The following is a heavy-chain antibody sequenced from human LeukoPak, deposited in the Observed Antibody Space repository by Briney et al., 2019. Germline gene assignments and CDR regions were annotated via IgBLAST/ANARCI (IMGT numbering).Heavy chain of an antibody. D-gene: IGHD3-22*01. J-gene: IGHJ4*02. Sequence: GGSLRLSCAASGFTFSSYAMSWVRQAPGKGLEWVSAISGSGSGTYYADSVKGRFTISRDNSKNTLYLQMNSLRAEDTAVYYCAARGTYYYDNSGYWGFDYWGQGTLVTVSS. CDR2: ISGSGSGT. CDR3: AARGTYYYDNSGYWGFDY. CDR1: GFTFSSYA. V-gene: IGHV3-23*01.